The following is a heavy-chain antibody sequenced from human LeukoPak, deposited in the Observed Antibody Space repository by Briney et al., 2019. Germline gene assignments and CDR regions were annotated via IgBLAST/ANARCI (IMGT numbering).Heavy chain of an antibody. J-gene: IGHJ3*02. CDR3: ARGGGDWNDAYQNAFDI. V-gene: IGHV4-34*01. Sequence: SETLSLTCAVYGGSFSGSYWSWIRQSPGKGLEWVVAIIHSGSTTYNPSLKSRVTISIDTSKNQFSLKLSSVTAADTAVYYCARGGGDWNDAYQNAFDIWDQGTMGTVSS. D-gene: IGHD1-1*01. CDR1: GGSFSGSY. CDR2: IIHSGST.